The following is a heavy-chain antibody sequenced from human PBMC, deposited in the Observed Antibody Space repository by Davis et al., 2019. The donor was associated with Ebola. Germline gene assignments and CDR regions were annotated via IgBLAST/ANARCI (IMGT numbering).Heavy chain of an antibody. CDR3: VRGWPSSVTTDFYAMDA. CDR2: MYHSGVT. CDR1: GGSISSYY. V-gene: IGHV4-59*08. D-gene: IGHD4-17*01. J-gene: IGHJ6*04. Sequence: SETLSLTCTVFGGSISSYYWSWIRQPPGKGLEWIGYMYHSGVTDSNPSLKSRVTMSVDTSKNQFSLRVRSVTAADTAVYYCVRGWPSSVTTDFYAMDAWGKGTTVTVSS.